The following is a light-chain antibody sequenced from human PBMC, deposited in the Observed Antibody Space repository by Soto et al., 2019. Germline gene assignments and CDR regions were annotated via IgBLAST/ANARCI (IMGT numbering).Light chain of an antibody. V-gene: IGLV2-14*01. Sequence: QSALTQPASVSGSPGQSITISCTGTSSDVGGYNYVSWYQQHPGKAPKLMIYEVSNRPSGVSNRSSGSKSGNTASLTISGLQAEDEADYYCSSYTSSSWVFGGGTKLTVL. CDR2: EVS. CDR3: SSYTSSSWV. J-gene: IGLJ3*02. CDR1: SSDVGGYNY.